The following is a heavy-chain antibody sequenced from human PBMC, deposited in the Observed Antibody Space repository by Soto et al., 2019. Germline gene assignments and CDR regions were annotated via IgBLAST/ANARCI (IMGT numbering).Heavy chain of an antibody. Sequence: SETLSLTCTVSGGSISTFYWNWIRQPPGKGLEWIGYIYYTESTYNNPSLKSRVSISVDTSKNHFSLNLNSMTTADTALYYCARGLSNGVIDVWGQGTTVTVSS. V-gene: IGHV4-59*01. J-gene: IGHJ6*02. D-gene: IGHD2-8*01. CDR2: IYYTEST. CDR1: GGSISTFY. CDR3: ARGLSNGVIDV.